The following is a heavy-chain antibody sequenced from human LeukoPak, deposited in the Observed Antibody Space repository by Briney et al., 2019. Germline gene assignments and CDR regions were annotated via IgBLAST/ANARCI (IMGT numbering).Heavy chain of an antibody. D-gene: IGHD2-2*02. J-gene: IGHJ4*02. Sequence: ASVKVSCKASGYTFTDYYIHWVRQAPGQGLEWMGWINPKSGGTKYAQKFRGRVTMTRDTSIRAAYLDLSSLGSDDTAVYYCVRAVIAAILGDYFDSWGQGTLVTVSS. V-gene: IGHV1-2*02. CDR2: INPKSGGT. CDR1: GYTFTDYY. CDR3: VRAVIAAILGDYFDS.